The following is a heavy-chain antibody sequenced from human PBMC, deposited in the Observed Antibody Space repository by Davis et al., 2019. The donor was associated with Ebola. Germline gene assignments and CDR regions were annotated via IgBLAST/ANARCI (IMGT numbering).Heavy chain of an antibody. D-gene: IGHD6-19*01. Sequence: PGGSLRLSCAASGFTFSSYSMNWVRQAPGKGLEWVSSISSSSSYIYYADSVKGRFTISRDNAKNSLYLQMNSLRAEDTAVYYCTRDPPGGWHAPSNYWGQGTLVTVSS. CDR1: GFTFSSYS. V-gene: IGHV3-21*01. CDR2: ISSSSSYI. CDR3: TRDPPGGWHAPSNY. J-gene: IGHJ4*02.